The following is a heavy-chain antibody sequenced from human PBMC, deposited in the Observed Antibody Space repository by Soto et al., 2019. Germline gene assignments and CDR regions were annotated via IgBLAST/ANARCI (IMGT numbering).Heavy chain of an antibody. J-gene: IGHJ4*02. CDR3: ARRMGYCTSTSCYEYYFDY. V-gene: IGHV4-39*01. CDR1: GGSISSSDYF. CDR2: IYYSGRT. Sequence: KSSETLSLTCTVSGGSISSSDYFWGWIRQPPGKGLEWIGNIYYSGRTYYNPSLKSRVTVSADTSKNQFSLKLSSVAAADTAVYYCARRMGYCTSTSCYEYYFDYWGQGTLVTVSS. D-gene: IGHD2-2*01.